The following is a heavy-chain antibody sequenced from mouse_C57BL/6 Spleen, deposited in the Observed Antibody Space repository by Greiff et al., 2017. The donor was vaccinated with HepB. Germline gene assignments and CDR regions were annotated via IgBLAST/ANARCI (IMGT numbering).Heavy chain of an antibody. CDR1: GYSITSGYY. J-gene: IGHJ2*01. V-gene: IGHV3-6*01. Sequence: EVQLQESGPGLVKPSQSLSLTCSVTGYSITSGYYWNWIRQFPGNKLEWMGYISYDGSNNYNPSLKNRISITRDTSKNQFFLKLNSVTTEDTATYYCARDHDSSGLDYWGQGTTLTVSS. D-gene: IGHD3-2*02. CDR3: ARDHDSSGLDY. CDR2: ISYDGSN.